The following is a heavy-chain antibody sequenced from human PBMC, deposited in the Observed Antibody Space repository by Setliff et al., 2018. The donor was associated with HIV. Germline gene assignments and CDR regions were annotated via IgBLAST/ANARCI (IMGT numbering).Heavy chain of an antibody. CDR2: LSRGGDNT. D-gene: IGHD3-22*01. V-gene: IGHV3-64D*09. CDR3: VKPYTGYYYDGSVYDDF. J-gene: IGHJ4*02. Sequence: GESLKISCLVSGFTVSTYSLNWARQAPGKRPEYVAALSRGGDNTKYADSVKGRFIISRDTSKNTLYLQMGSLRPDDTAIYYCVKPYTGYYYDGSVYDDFWGQGTLVTVSS. CDR1: GFTVSTYS.